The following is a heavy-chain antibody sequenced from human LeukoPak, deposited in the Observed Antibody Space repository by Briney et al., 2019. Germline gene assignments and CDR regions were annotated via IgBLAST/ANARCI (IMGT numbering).Heavy chain of an antibody. J-gene: IGHJ4*02. V-gene: IGHV3-23*01. Sequence: GGSLRLSCAASAFTLSSYAMTWVRQAPGKGLDWVSTIGGSGDSTSYADSVKGRFTISRDSSKNTLFLQMNSLRAEDTAIYYCAKAGGAYSSSWYLYFDYWGQGTLVTVSS. CDR2: IGGSGDST. D-gene: IGHD6-13*01. CDR3: AKAGGAYSSSWYLYFDY. CDR1: AFTLSSYA.